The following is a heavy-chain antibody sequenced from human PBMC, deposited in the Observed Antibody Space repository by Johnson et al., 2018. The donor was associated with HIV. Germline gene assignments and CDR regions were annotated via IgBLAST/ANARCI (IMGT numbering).Heavy chain of an antibody. Sequence: QVQLVESGGGVVQPGRSLRLSCAASGFTFSSYAMHWVRQAPGKGLEWVAVISFDGTKKYYADSVKGRFTISRDNAKNSLYLQMNGLRAEDTAVYYCAKGTNGQSWAFDIWGQGTVVTVSS. CDR2: ISFDGTKK. CDR1: GFTFSSYA. J-gene: IGHJ3*02. D-gene: IGHD2-8*01. V-gene: IGHV3-30*04. CDR3: AKGTNGQSWAFDI.